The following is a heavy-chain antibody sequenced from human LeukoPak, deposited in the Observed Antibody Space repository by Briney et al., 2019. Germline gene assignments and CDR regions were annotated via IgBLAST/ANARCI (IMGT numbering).Heavy chain of an antibody. D-gene: IGHD2-15*01. Sequence: SETLSLTCTVSGGSISSYYWSWIRQPPGKGLEWIGYIYYSGSTNYNPSLKSRVTISVDTSKNQLSLKLSSVTAADTAVYYCARGREVVAPGDAFDIWGQGTMVTVSS. CDR3: ARGREVVAPGDAFDI. J-gene: IGHJ3*02. CDR1: GGSISSYY. CDR2: IYYSGST. V-gene: IGHV4-59*12.